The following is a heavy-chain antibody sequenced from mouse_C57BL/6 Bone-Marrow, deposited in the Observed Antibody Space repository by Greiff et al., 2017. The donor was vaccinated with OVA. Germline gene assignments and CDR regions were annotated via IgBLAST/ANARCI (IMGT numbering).Heavy chain of an antibody. D-gene: IGHD1-1*01. CDR3: TRSYYGSSYPCYYAMDY. CDR1: GYTFTSYW. V-gene: IGHV1-5*01. Sequence: EVQLQQSGTVLARPGASVKMSCKTSGYTFTSYWMHWVKQRPGQGLEWIGAIYPGNSDTSYNQKFKGKAKLTAVTSASTAYMELSSLTNEDSAVYYCTRSYYGSSYPCYYAMDYWGQGTSVTVSS. J-gene: IGHJ4*01. CDR2: IYPGNSDT.